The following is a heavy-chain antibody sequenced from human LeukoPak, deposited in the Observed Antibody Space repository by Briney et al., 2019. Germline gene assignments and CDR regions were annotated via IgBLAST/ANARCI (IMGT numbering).Heavy chain of an antibody. CDR2: ISYDGSNK. V-gene: IGHV3-30*03. J-gene: IGHJ6*02. D-gene: IGHD3-16*01. Sequence: GGSLRLSCAASGFTFSTYGMNWVRQAPGKGLEWVAVISYDGSNKYHADSVKGRFTISRDNSKNTLYLQMNNLRAEDTAVYFCARGGGLDVWGQGATVTVSS. CDR3: ARGGGLDV. CDR1: GFTFSTYG.